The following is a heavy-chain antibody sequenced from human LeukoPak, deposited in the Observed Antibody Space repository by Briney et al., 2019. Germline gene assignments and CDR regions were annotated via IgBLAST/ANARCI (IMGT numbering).Heavy chain of an antibody. CDR3: ARGRYCSSTSCHSVSWFDP. CDR1: GGPISSYY. J-gene: IGHJ5*02. Sequence: PSETLSLTCTVSGGPISSYYWSWIRQPAGKGLEWIGRIYTSGSTNYNPSLKSRVTMSVDTSKNQFSLKLSSVTAADTAVYYCARGRYCSSTSCHSVSWFDPWGQETLVTVSS. D-gene: IGHD2-2*01. CDR2: IYTSGST. V-gene: IGHV4-4*07.